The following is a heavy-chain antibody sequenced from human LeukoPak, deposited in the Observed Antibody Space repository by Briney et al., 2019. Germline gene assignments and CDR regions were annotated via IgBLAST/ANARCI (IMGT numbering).Heavy chain of an antibody. CDR2: IYYSGSS. Sequence: SETLSLTCTVSGGFISSYYWSWLRQPPGKGLEWIGYIYYSGSSNYNPSPKSRVTISVDTSKNQFSLKLSSVTAADTAVYYCARATDSGWYGFDYWGQGTLVSVSS. J-gene: IGHJ4*02. V-gene: IGHV4-59*01. CDR1: GGFISSYY. CDR3: ARATDSGWYGFDY. D-gene: IGHD6-19*01.